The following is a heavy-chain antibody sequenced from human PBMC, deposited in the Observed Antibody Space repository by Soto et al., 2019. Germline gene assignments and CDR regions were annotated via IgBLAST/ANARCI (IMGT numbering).Heavy chain of an antibody. D-gene: IGHD1-7*01. Sequence: HPGGSLRLSCAASGFTFSSYWMHWVRQAPGKGLVWVSHINTDGSSTTYAESVKGRFTTSRDNGKNTLYLQMNSLRVEDTAVYDCALVPLQTGTFYYDYWGQGTLVNVSS. CDR2: INTDGSST. CDR3: ALVPLQTGTFYYDY. J-gene: IGHJ4*02. CDR1: GFTFSSYW. V-gene: IGHV3-74*01.